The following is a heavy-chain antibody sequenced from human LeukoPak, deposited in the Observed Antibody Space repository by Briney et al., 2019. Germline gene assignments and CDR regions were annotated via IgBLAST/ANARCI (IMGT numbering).Heavy chain of an antibody. CDR3: ASLGYYDRQAFDI. J-gene: IGHJ3*02. V-gene: IGHV4-39*01. CDR2: IYYSGST. Sequence: KPSETLSLTCTVSGGSISSSSYYWGWIRQPPGKGLEWIGSIYYSGSTYYNPSLKSRVTISADTSKNQFSLKLSSVTAADTAVYYCASLGYYDRQAFDIWGQGTMVTVSS. CDR1: GGSISSSSYY. D-gene: IGHD3-22*01.